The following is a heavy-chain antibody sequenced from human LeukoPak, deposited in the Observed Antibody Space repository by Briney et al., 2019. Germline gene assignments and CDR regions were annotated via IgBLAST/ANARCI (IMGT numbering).Heavy chain of an antibody. CDR1: GGSFSGYY. V-gene: IGHV4-34*10. J-gene: IGHJ3*02. Sequence: SETLSLTCAVYGGSFSGYYWSWIRQPPEKGLEWIGEINHSGSTNYNPSLKSRVTMSVDTSKNQFSLKLSSVTAADTAVYYCARAPRGVVVKSDAFDIWGQGTMVTVSS. D-gene: IGHD2-15*01. CDR2: INHSGST. CDR3: ARAPRGVVVKSDAFDI.